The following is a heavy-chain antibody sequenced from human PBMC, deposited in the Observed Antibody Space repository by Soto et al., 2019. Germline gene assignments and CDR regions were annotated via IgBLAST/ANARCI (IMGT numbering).Heavy chain of an antibody. J-gene: IGHJ6*02. CDR3: ARAGSYTVTTLGYYYYGMDV. CDR2: IIPILGIA. Sequence: SVKVSCKASGGTFSSYTISWVRQAPGQGLEWMGRIIPILGIANYAQKFQGRVTITADKSTSTAYMELSSLRSEDTAVYYCARAGSYTVTTLGYYYYGMDVWGQGTTVTVSS. V-gene: IGHV1-69*02. D-gene: IGHD4-4*01. CDR1: GGTFSSYT.